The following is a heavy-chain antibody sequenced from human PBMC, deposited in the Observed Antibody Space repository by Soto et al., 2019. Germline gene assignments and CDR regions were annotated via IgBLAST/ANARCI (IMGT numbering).Heavy chain of an antibody. CDR2: IYDSGST. D-gene: IGHD2-15*01. CDR1: DGSIISYY. Sequence: SETLSLTCNVSDGSIISYYWSWIRQPPGKGLEWIGYIYDSGSTNYNPSLKSRVTISVDTSKNQFSLRLTSVTAADTAVYYCAAAPRYWGQGTLVTVSS. V-gene: IGHV4-59*01. CDR3: AAAPRY. J-gene: IGHJ4*02.